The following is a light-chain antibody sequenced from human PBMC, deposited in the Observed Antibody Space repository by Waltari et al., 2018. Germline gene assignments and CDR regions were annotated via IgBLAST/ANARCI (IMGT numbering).Light chain of an antibody. CDR2: VAS. V-gene: IGKV1-39*01. CDR1: QNIRNK. Sequence: DVQMTQSPASLSASVGDSVTISCRADQNIRNKVNWYQQKPGKAPKLLISVASTLQIGVPLRFSGRGSGTDFTLAISSLQPEDFATYFCQQSHTPPVFTFGQGTKLDMK. CDR3: QQSHTPPVFT. J-gene: IGKJ2*01.